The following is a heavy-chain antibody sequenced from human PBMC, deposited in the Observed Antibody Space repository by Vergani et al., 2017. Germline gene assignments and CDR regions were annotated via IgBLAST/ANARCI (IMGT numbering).Heavy chain of an antibody. CDR2: TWYDGNNK. CDR1: GFTFNQYG. Sequence: QVQLVESGGGVVQPGRSLRLSCAASGFTFNQYGMHWVRQAPGKGLEWVAVTWYDGNNKQYADSVKGRFTISRDNSKSTMYLQMNSLRDEDTGVYYCASGVPGYQLATQYVQHWGQGTLVTVSS. J-gene: IGHJ1*01. D-gene: IGHD2-2*01. CDR3: ASGVPGYQLATQYVQH. V-gene: IGHV3-33*01.